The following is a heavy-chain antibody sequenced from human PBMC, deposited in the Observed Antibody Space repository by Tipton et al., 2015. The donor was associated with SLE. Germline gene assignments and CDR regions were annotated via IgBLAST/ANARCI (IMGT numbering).Heavy chain of an antibody. CDR2: INHSGST. D-gene: IGHD2-21*02. V-gene: IGHV4-34*01. Sequence: TLSLTCAVYGGSFSDYYWSWIRQPPGKGLEWIGEINHSGSTTYNPSLKSRVTISVDTSKNQFSLKLSSVTAADTAVYYCARGGLTYGYYYYMDVWGKGTTVTVSS. CDR3: ARGGLTYGYYYYMDV. J-gene: IGHJ6*03. CDR1: GGSFSDYY.